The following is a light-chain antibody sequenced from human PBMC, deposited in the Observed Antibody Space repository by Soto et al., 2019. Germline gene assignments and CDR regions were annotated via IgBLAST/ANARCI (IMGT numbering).Light chain of an antibody. V-gene: IGKV3-20*01. CDR1: QSVSSGY. CDR3: QQYGSSPRT. CDR2: GAS. Sequence: EIVFTQSPGTLSLSPGERATLSCRASQSVSSGYLAWYQHKPGQAPRLLIYGASSRATGIPDRFSGSGSGTDFTLIISRXEPEDFAVYYCQQYGSSPRTFGQGTKVDIK. J-gene: IGKJ1*01.